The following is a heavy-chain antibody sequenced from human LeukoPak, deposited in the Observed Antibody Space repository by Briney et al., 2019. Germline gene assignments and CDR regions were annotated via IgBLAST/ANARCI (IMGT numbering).Heavy chain of an antibody. Sequence: PGGSLRLSCAASGFTFSSHWMSWVRQAPGKGLEWVASVKQDVGEKYYVDSVKGRFTISRDNAKNSLYLQMNSLRAEDTAVYYCARVGYNWNDGALGYWGQGTLVTVSS. CDR3: ARVGYNWNDGALGY. CDR1: GFTFSSHW. CDR2: VKQDVGEK. V-gene: IGHV3-7*01. J-gene: IGHJ4*02. D-gene: IGHD1-1*01.